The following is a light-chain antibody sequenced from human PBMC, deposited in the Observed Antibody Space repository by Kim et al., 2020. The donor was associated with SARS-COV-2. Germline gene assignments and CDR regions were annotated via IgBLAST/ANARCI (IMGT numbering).Light chain of an antibody. J-gene: IGKJ2*01. Sequence: LSPGERATLPCRASQSINSNYLAWYQQKPGQAPRLLIYDASNRATGIPDRFTGSGSGTDFTLTINRLEPEDFAVYFCQQYDRAPLTFGQGTKLEI. CDR1: QSINSNY. V-gene: IGKV3-20*01. CDR3: QQYDRAPLT. CDR2: DAS.